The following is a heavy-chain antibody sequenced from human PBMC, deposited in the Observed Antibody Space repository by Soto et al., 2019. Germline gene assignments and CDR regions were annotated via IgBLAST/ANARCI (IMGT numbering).Heavy chain of an antibody. CDR2: VSHSGST. J-gene: IGHJ4*02. Sequence: QVQLQESGPGLVKPTGTLSLTCAVSSDSITSSNWWSWVRQSPGKGLEWIGEVSHSGSTNYIPSLKSRVTISVDKSRNQFPLRLHSVTAAATAVYYCARNRYGGYDFDYWGQGTLVTVSS. V-gene: IGHV4-4*02. CDR1: SDSITSSNW. CDR3: ARNRYGGYDFDY. D-gene: IGHD5-12*01.